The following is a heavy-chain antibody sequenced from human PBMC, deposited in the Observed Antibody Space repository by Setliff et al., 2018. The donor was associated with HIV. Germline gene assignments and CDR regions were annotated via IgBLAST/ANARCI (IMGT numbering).Heavy chain of an antibody. CDR3: ARQRNYAADGWYLDL. CDR1: GFTFDDYG. D-gene: IGHD1-7*01. V-gene: IGHV3-20*04. CDR2: INWDGSGT. Sequence: GGSLRLSCAASGFTFDDYGMSWVRQAPGKGLEWVSGINWDGSGTAYADPIKGRFTTSRDNAKNSLYLQMSSLRAEDTAFYYCARQRNYAADGWYLDLWGRGTLVTSPQ. J-gene: IGHJ2*01.